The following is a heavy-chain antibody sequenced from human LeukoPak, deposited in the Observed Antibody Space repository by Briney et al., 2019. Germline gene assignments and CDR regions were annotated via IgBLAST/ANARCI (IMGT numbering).Heavy chain of an antibody. CDR1: GGTFSGFA. V-gene: IGHV1-69*13. CDR2: ISPISGTT. J-gene: IGHJ4*02. D-gene: IGHD3-9*01. CDR3: ARVNSALFLPGAGIDY. Sequence: ASVKVSCKASGGTFSGFAISWVRQAPGQGLEWMGGISPISGTTNYALRFQGRVTITADESTTTAYMELSSLRSEDTAIYYCARVNSALFLPGAGIDYWGQGTLVTVSS.